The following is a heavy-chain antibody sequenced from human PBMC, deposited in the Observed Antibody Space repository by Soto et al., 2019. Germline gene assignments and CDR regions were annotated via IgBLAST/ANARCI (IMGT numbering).Heavy chain of an antibody. CDR2: IYYSGST. CDR1: GGSISSGDYY. CDR3: AREPTLYGDHRYFDL. D-gene: IGHD4-17*01. J-gene: IGHJ2*01. Sequence: QVQLQESGPGLVKPSQTLSLTCTVSGGSISSGDYYWSWIRQPPGKGLEWIGYIYYSGSTYYNPSLKSRVTXSLXXSXHQFSLKLSSVTAADTAVYYCAREPTLYGDHRYFDLWGRGTLVTVSS. V-gene: IGHV4-30-4*01.